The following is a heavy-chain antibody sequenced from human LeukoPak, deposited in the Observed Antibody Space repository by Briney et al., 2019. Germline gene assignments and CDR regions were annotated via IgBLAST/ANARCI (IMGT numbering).Heavy chain of an antibody. CDR1: GYTFTSYG. J-gene: IGHJ5*02. D-gene: IGHD2-8*01. Sequence: ASVKVSCKASGYTFTSYGISWVRQAPGQGLEWMGWISVYNGNTNYAQKLQGRVTMTTDTSMSTAYMELRSLRSDDTAVYYCARGYCTNGVCYTLDPWGQGTLVTVSS. V-gene: IGHV1-18*01. CDR2: ISVYNGNT. CDR3: ARGYCTNGVCYTLDP.